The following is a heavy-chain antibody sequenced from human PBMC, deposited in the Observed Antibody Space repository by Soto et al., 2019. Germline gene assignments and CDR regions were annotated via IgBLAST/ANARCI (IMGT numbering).Heavy chain of an antibody. CDR3: ARDCGDYSFLFDY. Sequence: PSETLSLTCTVSGGSITTYQWSWIRQPPGKGLEWIGGYSGFTNYNPSLESRATISVDHSKNQFFLTLRSVTAADTAVYYCARDCGDYSFLFDYWGQGALVTVSS. D-gene: IGHD2-21*02. J-gene: IGHJ4*02. CDR1: GGSITTYQ. CDR2: YSGFT. V-gene: IGHV4-59*01.